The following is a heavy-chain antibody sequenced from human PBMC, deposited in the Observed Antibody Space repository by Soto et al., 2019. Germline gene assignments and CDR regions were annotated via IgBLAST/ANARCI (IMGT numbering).Heavy chain of an antibody. D-gene: IGHD1-20*01. CDR2: IIPIFGTA. J-gene: IGHJ6*02. CDR3: ARSITGTVSYYYGMDV. V-gene: IGHV1-69*01. Sequence: SVKVSCKASGGTFSSYAINWVRQAPGQGLEWMGGIIPIFGTADYAQKFQGRVTITADESTSTAYMELSSLRSEDTAVYYCARSITGTVSYYYGMDVWGQGTTVTVSS. CDR1: GGTFSSYA.